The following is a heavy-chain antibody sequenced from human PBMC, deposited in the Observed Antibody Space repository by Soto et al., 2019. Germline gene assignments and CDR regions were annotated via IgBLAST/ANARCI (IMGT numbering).Heavy chain of an antibody. D-gene: IGHD6-13*01. Sequence: QLQLQESGPGLVKPSETLSLTCTVSGGSISSSSYYWGWIRQPPGKGLEGIGSIYYSGSTYYNPSLKSRVTISVDTSKNQFSLKRSSVTAADTAVYYCASDGGLSRDDAFDIWGQGTMVTVSS. J-gene: IGHJ3*02. V-gene: IGHV4-39*01. CDR3: ASDGGLSRDDAFDI. CDR2: IYYSGST. CDR1: GGSISSSSYY.